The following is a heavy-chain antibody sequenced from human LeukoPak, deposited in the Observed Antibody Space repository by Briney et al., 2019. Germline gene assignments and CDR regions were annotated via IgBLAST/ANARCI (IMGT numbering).Heavy chain of an antibody. J-gene: IGHJ3*02. CDR2: TYYSGST. Sequence: SETLSLTCAVSGGSISSYYWSWIRQPPGKGLEWIGYTYYSGSTNYNPSLKSRVTISVDTSKNQFSLKLSSVTAADTAVYYCARSYGAFDIWGQGTMVTVSS. CDR1: GGSISSYY. CDR3: ARSYGAFDI. D-gene: IGHD3-10*01. V-gene: IGHV4-59*01.